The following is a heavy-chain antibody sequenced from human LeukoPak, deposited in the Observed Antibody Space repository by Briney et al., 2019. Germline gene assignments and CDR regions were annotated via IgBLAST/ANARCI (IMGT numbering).Heavy chain of an antibody. D-gene: IGHD4-11*01. V-gene: IGHV1-69*13. J-gene: IGHJ4*02. Sequence: SVKVSCKASGGTFSSYAISWVRQAPGQGLEWMGGIIPIFGTANYAQKFQGRVTITADESTSTAYMELSSLRSEDTAVYYCATNSNYQYYFDYWGQGTLVTVSS. CDR3: ATNSNYQYYFDY. CDR2: IIPIFGTA. CDR1: GGTFSSYA.